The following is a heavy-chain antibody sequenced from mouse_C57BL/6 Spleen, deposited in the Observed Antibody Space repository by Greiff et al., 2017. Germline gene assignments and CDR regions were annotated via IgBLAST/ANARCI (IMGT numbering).Heavy chain of an antibody. CDR2: ISSGSSTI. Sequence: EVMLVESGGGLVKPGGSLKLSCAASGFTFSDYGMHWVRQAPEKGLAWVAYISSGSSTIYYADTVKGRFTISRDNAKNTLFLQMTSLRSEDTAMYYCARTSSRYAMDYWGQGTSVTVSS. CDR1: GFTFSDYG. J-gene: IGHJ4*01. CDR3: ARTSSRYAMDY. V-gene: IGHV5-17*01.